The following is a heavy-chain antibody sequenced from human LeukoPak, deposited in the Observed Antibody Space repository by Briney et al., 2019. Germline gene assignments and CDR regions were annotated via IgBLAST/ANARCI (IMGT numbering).Heavy chain of an antibody. CDR3: ARVRSPPYDRWGYYYYYYYGMDV. V-gene: IGHV4-34*01. D-gene: IGHD3-22*01. CDR1: GGSFSGYY. CDR2: INHSGST. Sequence: PSETLSLTCAVYGGSFSGYYWSWIRQPPGKGLEWIGEINHSGSTDYNPSLKSRVTISVDTSKNQFSLKLSSVTAADTAVYCCARVRSPPYDRWGYYYYYYYGMDVWGQGTTVTVSS. J-gene: IGHJ6*02.